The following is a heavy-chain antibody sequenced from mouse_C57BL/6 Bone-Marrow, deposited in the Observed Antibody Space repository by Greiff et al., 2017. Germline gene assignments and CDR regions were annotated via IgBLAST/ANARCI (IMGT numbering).Heavy chain of an antibody. CDR2: IYPGSGST. D-gene: IGHD2-5*01. Sequence: QVQLQQPGAELVKPGASVKMSCKASGYTFTSYWITWVKQRPGQGLEWIGDIYPGSGSTNYNEKFKSKAKLTVDKSSSTAYMQLSSLTSEDSAVYYCARPYYSNYWYFDVWGTGTTVTVSS. CDR3: ARPYYSNYWYFDV. V-gene: IGHV1-55*01. CDR1: GYTFTSYW. J-gene: IGHJ1*03.